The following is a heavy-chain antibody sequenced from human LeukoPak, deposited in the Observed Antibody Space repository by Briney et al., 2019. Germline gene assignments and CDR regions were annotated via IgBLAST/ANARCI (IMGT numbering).Heavy chain of an antibody. CDR3: ARYQGGGWDV. V-gene: IGHV3-7*01. D-gene: IGHD6-25*01. J-gene: IGHJ6*02. Sequence: GGSLRFSCAASGFTFSTYWMTWVRQSPEKGLEWVANIKQDGSEMYYVDSVKGRFTVSRDNAKNSLYLQMSSLRAEDTAVYYCARYQGGGWDVWGQGTTVTVSS. CDR1: GFTFSTYW. CDR2: IKQDGSEM.